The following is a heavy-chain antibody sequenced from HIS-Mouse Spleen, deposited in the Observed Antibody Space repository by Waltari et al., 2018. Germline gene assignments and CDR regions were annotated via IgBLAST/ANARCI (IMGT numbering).Heavy chain of an antibody. J-gene: IGHJ3*02. V-gene: IGHV2-5*08. CDR2: IYWDDDK. Sequence: ESGGGLVKPGGSLRLSCAASGFTFSSYSMNWVREAPGKALEWLVRIYWDDDKRYSPSLKSRLTITKDTSKNQVVLTMTNMDPVDTATYYCAHRHPGVVDAFDIWGQGTMVTVSS. CDR3: AHRHPGVVDAFDI. CDR1: GFTFSSYS. D-gene: IGHD3-3*01.